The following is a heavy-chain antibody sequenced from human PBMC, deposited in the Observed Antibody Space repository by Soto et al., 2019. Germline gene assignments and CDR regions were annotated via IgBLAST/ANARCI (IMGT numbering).Heavy chain of an antibody. Sequence: PGGSLRLSCAASGCTFSSYSMNWVRQAPGKGLEWVSSISSSSSYIYYADSVKGRFTISRDNAKNSLYLQMNSLRAEDTAVYYCARPPSSGWWDHAAFDTWGQGTMVT. CDR3: ARPPSSGWWDHAAFDT. J-gene: IGHJ3*02. D-gene: IGHD6-19*01. CDR1: GCTFSSYS. V-gene: IGHV3-21*01. CDR2: ISSSSSYI.